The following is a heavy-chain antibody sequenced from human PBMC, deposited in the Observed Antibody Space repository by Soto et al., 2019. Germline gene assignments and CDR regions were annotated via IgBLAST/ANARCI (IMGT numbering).Heavy chain of an antibody. CDR3: ARPSGSHSEFAY. D-gene: IGHD1-26*01. Sequence: QLQMQESGPGLVKPSETLSLTCNVSGGSITNSKSYWAWIRQPPGKGLEWVGSVLYTGSAYYTPSLQSRVTISLDTSKNHFSLRLTSVTAADTAVYFCARPSGSHSEFAYWGQGALVAVSS. CDR2: VLYTGSA. V-gene: IGHV4-39*02. CDR1: GGSITNSKSY. J-gene: IGHJ4*02.